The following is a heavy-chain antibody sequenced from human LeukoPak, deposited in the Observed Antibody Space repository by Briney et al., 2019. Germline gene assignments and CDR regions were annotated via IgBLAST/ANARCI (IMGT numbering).Heavy chain of an antibody. D-gene: IGHD4-17*01. CDR2: INPSGGST. CDR3: AREVSDYDYYSDY. V-gene: IGHV1-46*01. J-gene: IGHJ4*02. CDR1: GYTFTSYY. Sequence: ASVKVSCKASGYTFTSYYKHWVRQAPGQGLEWMGIINPSGGSTSYAQKFQGRVTMTRDTSTSTVYMELSSLRSDDTAVYYCAREVSDYDYYSDYWGQGTLVTVSS.